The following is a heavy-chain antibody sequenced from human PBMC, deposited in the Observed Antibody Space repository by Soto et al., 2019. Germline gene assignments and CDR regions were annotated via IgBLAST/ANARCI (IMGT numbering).Heavy chain of an antibody. D-gene: IGHD3-16*01. CDR1: GFSFSGST. CDR2: ITSKPENYAT. CDR3: TRSYENNAYYFDH. Sequence: EVQMVESGGGLVQPGGSLKLSCAASGFSFSGSTMHWVRQASGKGLEWVGHITSKPENYATVYAASVKGRFTISRDDLKNTAFLQMNSLKSEDTAVYYCTRSYENNAYYFDHWGQGTLVTVSS. J-gene: IGHJ1*01. V-gene: IGHV3-73*02.